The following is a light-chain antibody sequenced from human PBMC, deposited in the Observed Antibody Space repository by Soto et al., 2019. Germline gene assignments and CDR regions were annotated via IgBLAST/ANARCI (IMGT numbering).Light chain of an antibody. J-gene: IGLJ1*01. CDR2: DVS. CDR3: SSYTSSTPYV. V-gene: IGLV2-14*01. CDR1: SSDVGGYKY. Sequence: QSVLTQPASVSGSPGPSITISCAGTSSDVGGYKYVSWYQHHPGKGPKLMLYDVSNRPSGVSNRFSGSKSGNTASLTISGLQAEDEADYYCSSYTSSTPYVFGTGTKVTVL.